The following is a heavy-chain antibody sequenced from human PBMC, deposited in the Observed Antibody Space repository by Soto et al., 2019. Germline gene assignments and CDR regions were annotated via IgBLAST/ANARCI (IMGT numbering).Heavy chain of an antibody. CDR3: ASRAVGWTDYYYYGMDV. J-gene: IGHJ6*02. CDR2: IYYSGST. Sequence: SETLSLTCTVSGGSISSSSYYWGWIRQPPGKGLEWIGSIYYSGSTYYNPSLKSRVTISVDTSKNQFSLKLSSVTAADTAVYYCASRAVGWTDYYYYGMDVWGQGTTVTVSS. D-gene: IGHD6-19*01. V-gene: IGHV4-39*01. CDR1: GGSISSSSYY.